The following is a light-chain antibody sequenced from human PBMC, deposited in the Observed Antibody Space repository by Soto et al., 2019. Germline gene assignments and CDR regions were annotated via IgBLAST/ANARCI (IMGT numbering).Light chain of an antibody. J-gene: IGLJ3*02. V-gene: IGLV1-40*01. CDR2: GNS. Sequence: QSVLTQPPSVSGAPRQRVTISCTGSSSNIGAGYDVHWYQQLPGTAPKLLIYGNSNRPSGVPDRFSGSKSGASASLAITGLQAEAVADYYCQSYDISLTTWVFGGGTKLTVL. CDR3: QSYDISLTTWV. CDR1: SSNIGAGYD.